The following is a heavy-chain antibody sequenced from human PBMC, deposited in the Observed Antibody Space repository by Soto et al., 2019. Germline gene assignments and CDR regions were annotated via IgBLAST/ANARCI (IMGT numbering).Heavy chain of an antibody. CDR2: IIPILGIA. D-gene: IGHD4-17*01. J-gene: IGHJ6*02. CDR3: AAYGDYLYYYYGMDV. V-gene: IGHV1-69*02. Sequence: QVQLVQSGAEVKKPGSSVKVSCKASGGTFSSYTISWVRQAPGQGLEWMGRIIPILGIANYAQKFQGRVTITADKSTSTAYMELSSLRSEDTAVYYCAAYGDYLYYYYGMDVWGQGTTVTVSS. CDR1: GGTFSSYT.